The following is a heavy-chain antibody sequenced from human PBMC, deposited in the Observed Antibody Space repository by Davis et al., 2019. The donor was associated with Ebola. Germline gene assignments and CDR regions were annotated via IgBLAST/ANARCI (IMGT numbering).Heavy chain of an antibody. CDR2: IYYRGST. CDR1: GASVINDRFH. CDR3: ARVHEYTDYFHFDP. D-gene: IGHD2/OR15-2a*01. V-gene: IGHV4-61*01. J-gene: IGHJ5*02. Sequence: MPSETLSLTCSVSGASVINDRFHWTWIRQSPGKGLEWIGYIYYRGSTNYNPSLRNRVTISVDSSKNQFSLIQTSVTAADTAVYYCARVHEYTDYFHFDPWGQGILVTVSS.